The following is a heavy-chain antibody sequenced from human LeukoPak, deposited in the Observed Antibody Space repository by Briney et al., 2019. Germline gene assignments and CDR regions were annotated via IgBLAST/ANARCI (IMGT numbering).Heavy chain of an antibody. CDR1: GFTFSSYS. D-gene: IGHD5-18*01. J-gene: IGHJ4*02. CDR2: ISSSSSYI. CDR3: AREGGELWLRGVARKYYFDY. Sequence: GGSQRLSFAASGFTFSSYSMNWVRQAPGKGLEWVSSISSSSSYIYYADSVKGRFTISRDNAKNSLYLQMNSLRAEDTAVYYCAREGGELWLRGVARKYYFDYWGQGTLVTVSS. V-gene: IGHV3-21*01.